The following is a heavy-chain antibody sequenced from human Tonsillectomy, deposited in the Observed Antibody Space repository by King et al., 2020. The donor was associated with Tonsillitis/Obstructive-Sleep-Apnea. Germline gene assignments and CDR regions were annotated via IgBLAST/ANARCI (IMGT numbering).Heavy chain of an antibody. D-gene: IGHD3-22*01. CDR2: IYYSGST. V-gene: IGHV4-39*01. CDR3: ARQPHYYVSSGYSPNWFDP. J-gene: IGHJ5*02. Sequence: QLQLQESGPGLVKPSETLSLTCTVSGGSISSSSYYWGWIRQPPGKGLEWIGSIYYSGSTYYNPSLKSRVTISVDTSKNQLSLKLSSVTAADTAVYYCARQPHYYVSSGYSPNWFDPWGQGTLVTVSS. CDR1: GGSISSSSYY.